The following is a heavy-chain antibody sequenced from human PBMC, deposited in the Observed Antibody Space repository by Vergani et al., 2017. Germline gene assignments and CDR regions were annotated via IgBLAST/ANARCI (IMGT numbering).Heavy chain of an antibody. Sequence: EVQLLESGGRLVQPGGSLRLSCVASGFAFSRYAMSWVRQAPGKGLEWVSGLTASGSGISYAESVRGRFTISRDNSKNTLFLQMDSLRAEDTAVYYCAKSGWLQHFGAHYFDSWGQGILVTVSS. CDR2: LTASGSGI. CDR1: GFAFSRYA. J-gene: IGHJ4*02. CDR3: AKSGWLQHFGAHYFDS. D-gene: IGHD5-24*01. V-gene: IGHV3-23*01.